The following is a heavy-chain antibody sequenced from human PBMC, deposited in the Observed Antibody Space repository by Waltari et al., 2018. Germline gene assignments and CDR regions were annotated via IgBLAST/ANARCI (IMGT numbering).Heavy chain of an antibody. V-gene: IGHV4-39*07. J-gene: IGHJ4*02. CDR2: IYYSGST. CDR3: ARVPPYGSGSYYFDY. CDR1: GGSISSSSYY. D-gene: IGHD3-10*01. Sequence: QLQLQESGLGLVKPSETLSLTCTVSGGSISSSSYYWGWIRQPPGKGLEWIGSIYYSGSTYYNPSLKSRVTISVDTSKNQFSLKLSSVTAADTAVYYCARVPPYGSGSYYFDYWGQGTLVTVSS.